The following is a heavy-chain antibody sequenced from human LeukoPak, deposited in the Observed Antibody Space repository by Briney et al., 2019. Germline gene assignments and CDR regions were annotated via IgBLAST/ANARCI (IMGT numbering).Heavy chain of an antibody. V-gene: IGHV3-30*04. J-gene: IGHJ4*02. CDR2: ISYDGSNK. CDR3: ARDRSIAARPGYLVY. Sequence: GGSLRLSCAASGFTFSSYAMHWVRQAPGKGLEWVAVISYDGSNKYYADSVKGRFTISRDNSKNTLYLQMNSLRAEDTAVYYCARDRSIAARPGYLVYWGQGTLVTVSS. CDR1: GFTFSSYA. D-gene: IGHD6-6*01.